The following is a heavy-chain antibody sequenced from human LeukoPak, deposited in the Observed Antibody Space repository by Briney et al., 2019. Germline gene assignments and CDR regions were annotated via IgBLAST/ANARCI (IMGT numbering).Heavy chain of an antibody. Sequence: GASVKVSCKASGYTFTSYGISWARQAPRQGLEWMGWISAYNGNTNYAQKLQGRVTMTTDTSTSTAYMELRSLRSDDTAVYYCARDWRYYDSSGYYYGGPKYFQHWGQGTLVTVSS. CDR3: ARDWRYYDSSGYYYGGPKYFQH. CDR2: ISAYNGNT. CDR1: GYTFTSYG. J-gene: IGHJ1*01. D-gene: IGHD3-22*01. V-gene: IGHV1-18*01.